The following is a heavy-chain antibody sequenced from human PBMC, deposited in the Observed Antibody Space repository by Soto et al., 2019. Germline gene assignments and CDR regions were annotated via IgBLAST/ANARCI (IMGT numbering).Heavy chain of an antibody. CDR1: GFTFSSHA. Sequence: EVQLLESGGGLVQPEGSLRLSCAASGFTFSSHAMSWVRQAPGKGLEWVSAISYSGSNTYYTDSVNGRFTISRDNSKNTLYLQMNSLRVEDTAIYYCAKRFTLFGEVKLSPDFDYWGQGTLVTVSS. D-gene: IGHD3-3*01. J-gene: IGHJ4*02. V-gene: IGHV3-23*01. CDR2: ISYSGSNT. CDR3: AKRFTLFGEVKLSPDFDY.